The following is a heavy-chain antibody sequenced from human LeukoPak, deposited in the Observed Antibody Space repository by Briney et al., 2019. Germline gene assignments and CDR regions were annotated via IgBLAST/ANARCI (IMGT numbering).Heavy chain of an antibody. V-gene: IGHV4-4*02. J-gene: IGHJ6*03. CDR1: GGSISSGNW. CDR2: IYHSGST. CDR3: AGGYIYGSTYYYMDV. D-gene: IGHD5-18*01. Sequence: SETLSLTCTVSGGSISSGNWWSWVRQPPGKGLEWIGEIYHSGSTNYNPSLKSRVTISVDKSKNQFSLKLSSVTAADTAVYYCAGGYIYGSTYYYMDVWGKGTTVTISS.